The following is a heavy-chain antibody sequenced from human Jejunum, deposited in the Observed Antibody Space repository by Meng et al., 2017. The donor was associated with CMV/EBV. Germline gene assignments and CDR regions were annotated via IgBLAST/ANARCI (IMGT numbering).Heavy chain of an antibody. Sequence: TFSGSAVHWVRKASGKGLEWVGRIRSKVNNYATASATSVAGRFTVSGDDSKNTAYLQMNSLKTEDTAVYYCTRFLSDGDFRGLDVWGQGTTVTVSS. V-gene: IGHV3-73*01. CDR3: TRFLSDGDFRGLDV. J-gene: IGHJ6*02. CDR1: TFSGSA. D-gene: IGHD4-17*01. CDR2: IRSKVNNYAT.